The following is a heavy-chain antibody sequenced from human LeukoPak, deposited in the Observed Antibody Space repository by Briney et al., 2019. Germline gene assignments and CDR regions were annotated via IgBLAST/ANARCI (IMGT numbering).Heavy chain of an antibody. CDR3: ARGRYSSSWYDP. CDR2: MNPNSGNT. D-gene: IGHD6-13*01. Sequence: ASVKVSCKASGYTFTSYDINWVRQATGQGLEWMGWMNPNSGNTGYAQKFQGRVTITRNTSISTAYMELSSLRSEDTAVYYCARGRYSSSWYDPWGQGTLVTVPS. J-gene: IGHJ5*02. V-gene: IGHV1-8*03. CDR1: GYTFTSYD.